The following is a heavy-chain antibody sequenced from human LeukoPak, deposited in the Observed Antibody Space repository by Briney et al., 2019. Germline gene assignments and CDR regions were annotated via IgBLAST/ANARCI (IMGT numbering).Heavy chain of an antibody. CDR3: ARGIGSGWYDAFDI. Sequence: PSETLSLTCTVSGGSISSYYWSWIRQPPGKGLEWIGYIYYSGSTNYNPSLKSRVTISVDTSKNQFSLKLSSVTAADTAVYYCARGIGSGWYDAFDIWGQGTMVTVSS. J-gene: IGHJ3*02. V-gene: IGHV4-59*01. CDR1: GGSISSYY. CDR2: IYYSGST. D-gene: IGHD6-19*01.